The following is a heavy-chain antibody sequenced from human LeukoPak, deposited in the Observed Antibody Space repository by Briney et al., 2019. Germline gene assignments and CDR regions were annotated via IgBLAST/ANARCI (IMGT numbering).Heavy chain of an antibody. Sequence: ASVKVSCKASGYTFSGYYIHWVRQAPGQGLEWMGIINPSGGSTSYAQKFQGRVTMTRDMSTSTVYMELRSLRSDDTAVYYCAGDYGDYYAYFDYWGQGTLVTVSS. J-gene: IGHJ4*02. CDR3: AGDYGDYYAYFDY. CDR2: INPSGGST. D-gene: IGHD4-17*01. CDR1: GYTFSGYY. V-gene: IGHV1-46*01.